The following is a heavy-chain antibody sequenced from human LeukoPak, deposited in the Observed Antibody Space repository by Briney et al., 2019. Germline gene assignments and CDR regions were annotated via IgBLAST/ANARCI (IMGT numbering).Heavy chain of an antibody. V-gene: IGHV3-66*01. Sequence: GGSLRLSCAASGFTVSSNYMSWVRQAPGKGLEWVSVIYSGGSTYYADSVKGRFTISRDNSKNTLYLQMNSLRAEDTAVYYCATAHGVLLWFGELDFDYWGQGTLVTVSS. CDR3: ATAHGVLLWFGELDFDY. CDR2: IYSGGST. D-gene: IGHD3-10*01. CDR1: GFTVSSNY. J-gene: IGHJ4*02.